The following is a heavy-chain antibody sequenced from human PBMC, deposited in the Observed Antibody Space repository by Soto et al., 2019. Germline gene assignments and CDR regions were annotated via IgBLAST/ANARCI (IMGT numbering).Heavy chain of an antibody. Sequence: GSLRLSCAASGFTFSDYAMTWVRQAPGKGLESVSGIYGNGAGIQYADSVRGRFNISRDNSKNILFLQMNSLRADDTAVFYCAKPQLLLRANYFDSWGEGALVTVSS. D-gene: IGHD6-6*01. CDR1: GFTFSDYA. CDR3: AKPQLLLRANYFDS. V-gene: IGHV3-23*01. CDR2: IYGNGAGI. J-gene: IGHJ4*02.